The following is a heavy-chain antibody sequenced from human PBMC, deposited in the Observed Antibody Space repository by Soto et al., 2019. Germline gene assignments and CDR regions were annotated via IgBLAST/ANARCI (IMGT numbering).Heavy chain of an antibody. D-gene: IGHD6-13*01. CDR3: ARGGERAGTQDYYYYGMDV. J-gene: IGHJ6*02. CDR2: ISASNGNT. Sequence: GASVKVSCQASGYTFTSYGITWVRQAPGHGLEWMGWISASNGNTLYTQKLQGRVTMTTDTSTSTAYMDLRSLTSDDTALYYCARGGERAGTQDYYYYGMDVWGQGTXVTVSS. CDR1: GYTFTSYG. V-gene: IGHV1-18*01.